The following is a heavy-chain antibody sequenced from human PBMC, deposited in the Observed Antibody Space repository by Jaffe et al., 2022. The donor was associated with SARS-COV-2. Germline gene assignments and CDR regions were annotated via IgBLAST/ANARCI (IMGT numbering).Heavy chain of an antibody. CDR2: ISSSGRTI. J-gene: IGHJ6*02. CDR3: ATGPPPDFYYGMDV. Sequence: QVQLVESGGGLVKPGGSVRLSCAASGFSFSDYYMTWIRQAPGKGLEWVSYISSSGRTIYYADSVKGRFTISRDNAKSSLYLQMNSLGADDTAVYHCATGPPPDFYYGMDVWGQGTTVTVSS. V-gene: IGHV3-11*01. CDR1: GFSFSDYY.